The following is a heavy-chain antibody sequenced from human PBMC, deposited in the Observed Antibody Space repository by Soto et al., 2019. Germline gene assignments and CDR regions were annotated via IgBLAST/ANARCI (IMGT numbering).Heavy chain of an antibody. CDR3: ARGRYGDY. V-gene: IGHV1-18*01. CDR1: GYTFTSYG. CDR2: ISAHNGNT. D-gene: IGHD1-1*01. J-gene: IGHJ4*02. Sequence: QVHLVQSGAEVKKPGASVKVSCKASGYTFTSYGITWVRQAPGQGLEWMGWISAHNGNTDYAQKLQGRVIVTRDTXTXTAYMELRSLRSXXTAVYYCARGRYGDYWGQGALVTVSS.